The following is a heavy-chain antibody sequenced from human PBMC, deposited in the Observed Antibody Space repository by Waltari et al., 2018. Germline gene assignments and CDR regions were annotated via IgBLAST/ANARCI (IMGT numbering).Heavy chain of an antibody. J-gene: IGHJ6*02. V-gene: IGHV3-66*01. D-gene: IGHD4-17*01. CDR3: ARGAPTTVTTHYYYYYGMDV. Sequence: EVQLVESGGGLVQPGGSLRLSCAASGFTVSSNYMSWVRQAPGKGLEWVSVIYSGGSTYYADAVKGRFTISRDNSKNTLYLQMNSLRADDTAVYYCARGAPTTVTTHYYYYYGMDVWGQGTTVTVSS. CDR2: IYSGGST. CDR1: GFTVSSNY.